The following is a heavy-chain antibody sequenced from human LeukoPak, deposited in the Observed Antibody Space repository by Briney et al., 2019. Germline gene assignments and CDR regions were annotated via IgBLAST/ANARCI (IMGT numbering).Heavy chain of an antibody. CDR3: ARAITMVRGVICWFDP. CDR1: GGTFSSYA. V-gene: IGHV1-69*13. CDR2: VIPIFGTA. Sequence: SVKVSCKASGGTFSSYAISWVRQAPGQGLEWMGGVIPIFGTANYAQKFQGRVTITADESTSTAYMELSSLRSEDTAVYYCARAITMVRGVICWFDPWGQGTLVTVSS. J-gene: IGHJ5*02. D-gene: IGHD3-10*01.